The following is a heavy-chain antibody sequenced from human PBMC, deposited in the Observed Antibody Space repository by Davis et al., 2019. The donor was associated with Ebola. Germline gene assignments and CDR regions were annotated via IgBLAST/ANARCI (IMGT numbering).Heavy chain of an antibody. CDR2: LSSSSSYI. D-gene: IGHD2-15*01. V-gene: IGHV3-21*01. CDR3: ARLPTPWDAFDI. J-gene: IGHJ3*02. CDR1: GFTFSSYS. Sequence: GESLKIPCAASGFTFSSYSMNWVRQAPGQGLEWVSSLSSSSSYIYYADSAKGRFTISRDNAKNSLYLQMNSLRAEDTAVYYCARLPTPWDAFDIWGQGTMVTVSS.